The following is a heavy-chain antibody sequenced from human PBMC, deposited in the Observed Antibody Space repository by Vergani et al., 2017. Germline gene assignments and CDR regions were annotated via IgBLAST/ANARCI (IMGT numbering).Heavy chain of an antibody. V-gene: IGHV1-2*02. Sequence: QVQLVQSGAEVKKNGAAVKVSCKASGYYFTDNYLHWVRQAPGQGIEWMGRITPHNGGTQYVEKFKGRVTMTRDTSITTAYLALTRLSSAETAVYYCVRGGTFDWLSTWGQGTLVTVS. CDR2: ITPHNGGT. CDR1: GYYFTDNY. D-gene: IGHD3-9*01. CDR3: VRGGTFDWLST. J-gene: IGHJ5*02.